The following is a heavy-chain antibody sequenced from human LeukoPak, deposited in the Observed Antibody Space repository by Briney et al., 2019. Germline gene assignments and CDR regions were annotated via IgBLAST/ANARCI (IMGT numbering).Heavy chain of an antibody. Sequence: SETLSLTCAVYGGSFSGYYWSWIRQPPGKGLEWIGEINHSGSTNYNPSLKSRVTISVDTSKNQFSLKLSSVTAADTAVYYCARESTTVTTFDYWGQGTLVTVSS. CDR1: GGSFSGYY. J-gene: IGHJ4*02. CDR2: INHSGST. D-gene: IGHD4-11*01. V-gene: IGHV4-34*01. CDR3: ARESTTVTTFDY.